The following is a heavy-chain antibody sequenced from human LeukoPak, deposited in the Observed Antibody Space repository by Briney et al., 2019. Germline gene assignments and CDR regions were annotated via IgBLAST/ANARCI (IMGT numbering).Heavy chain of an antibody. CDR2: MNPNSGNT. Sequence: DSVKVSCKASGYTFTSYDINWVRQATGQGLEWMGWMNPNSGNTGYAQKFQGRVTMTRNTSISTAYMELSSLRSEDTAVYYCARTRIAALNWFYPWGQGTLVTVSS. D-gene: IGHD6-25*01. CDR3: ARTRIAALNWFYP. V-gene: IGHV1-8*01. J-gene: IGHJ5*02. CDR1: GYTFTSYD.